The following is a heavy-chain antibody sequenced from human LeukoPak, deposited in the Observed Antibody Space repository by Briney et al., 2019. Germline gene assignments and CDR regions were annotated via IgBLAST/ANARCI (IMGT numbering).Heavy chain of an antibody. CDR1: GFTFSDYY. J-gene: IGHJ4*02. CDR2: ISSSTSYT. Sequence: GGSLRLSCAASGFTFSDYYLSWIRQAPGKGLEWVSYISSSTSYTNYADSVKGRFTISRDNAKNSLYLHMNSLRAEDTAVYYCARRGGSTATGYYFDYWGQGTLVTVSS. CDR3: ARRGGSTATGYYFDY. D-gene: IGHD3-10*01. V-gene: IGHV3-11*06.